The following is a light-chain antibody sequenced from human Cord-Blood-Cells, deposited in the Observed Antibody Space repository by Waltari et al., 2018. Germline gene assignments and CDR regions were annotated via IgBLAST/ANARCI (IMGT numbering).Light chain of an antibody. CDR1: SSDVGSYNL. CDR2: EVS. Sequence: QSALTQPASASGSPGQSITISCTGTSSDVGSYNLVSCYQQHPGKAPKLMIYEVSKRPSGVSNRFSSSKAGNTSSLTIAGLQAEDEADYYCCSNAGSSTSWVFGGGTKLTVL. CDR3: CSNAGSSTSWV. J-gene: IGLJ3*02. V-gene: IGLV2-23*02.